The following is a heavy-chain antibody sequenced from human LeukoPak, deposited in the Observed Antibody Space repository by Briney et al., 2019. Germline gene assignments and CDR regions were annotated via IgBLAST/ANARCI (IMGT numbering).Heavy chain of an antibody. D-gene: IGHD2-2*01. CDR3: AKEPREYCSSTSCPNWFDS. J-gene: IGHJ5*01. CDR1: GFTFNNYA. CDR2: ISASGGTT. V-gene: IGHV3-23*01. Sequence: GGSLRLSCAASGFTFNNYAMSWVRQAPGKGLEWVSAISASGGTTYYADSVRGRFTISRDNSENTLFPQMNSLRAEDTAVYYCAKEPREYCSSTSCPNWFDSWGQGTLVTVSS.